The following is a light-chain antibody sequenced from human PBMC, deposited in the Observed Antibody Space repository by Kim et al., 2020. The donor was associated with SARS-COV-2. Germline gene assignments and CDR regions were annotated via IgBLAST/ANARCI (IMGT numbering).Light chain of an antibody. V-gene: IGLV10-54*01. Sequence: QAGLTQPPSVSKGLRQTATLTCTGNSNNVGNQGAAWLQQHQGHPPKLLSYRNNNRPSGISERLSASRSGNTASLTITGLQPEDEADYYCSAWDSSLSAHGWVFGGGTQLTVL. CDR2: RNN. CDR3: SAWDSSLSAHGWV. J-gene: IGLJ3*02. CDR1: SNNVGNQG.